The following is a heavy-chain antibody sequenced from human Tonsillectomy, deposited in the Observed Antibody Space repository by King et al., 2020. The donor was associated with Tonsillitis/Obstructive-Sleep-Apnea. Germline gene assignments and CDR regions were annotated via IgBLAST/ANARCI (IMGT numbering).Heavy chain of an antibody. V-gene: IGHV3-7*01. D-gene: IGHD1-1*01. CDR1: RFTFSSYW. Sequence: VQLVESGGGLVQPGGSLRLSCAASRFTFSSYWMSWVRQAPGKGLEWVANIKQDGSEKYYVDSVKGRFTISRDNAKNSLYLQMNSLRAEHTAVYYCARLANWHFNWFDPWGQGTLVTVSS. CDR2: IKQDGSEK. CDR3: ARLANWHFNWFDP. J-gene: IGHJ5*02.